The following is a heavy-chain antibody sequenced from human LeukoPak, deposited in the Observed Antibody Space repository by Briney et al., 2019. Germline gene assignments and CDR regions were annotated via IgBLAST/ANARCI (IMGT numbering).Heavy chain of an antibody. CDR3: ARFSAGYSSSWNHGED. D-gene: IGHD6-13*01. CDR1: GYSISSGYY. J-gene: IGHJ4*02. Sequence: PSETLSLTCTVSGYSISSGYYWGWIRQPPGKGLEWIGSIYHSGSTYYNPSLKSRVTISVDTSKNQFSLKLSSVTAADTAVYYCARFSAGYSSSWNHGEDWGQGTLVTVSS. CDR2: IYHSGST. V-gene: IGHV4-38-2*02.